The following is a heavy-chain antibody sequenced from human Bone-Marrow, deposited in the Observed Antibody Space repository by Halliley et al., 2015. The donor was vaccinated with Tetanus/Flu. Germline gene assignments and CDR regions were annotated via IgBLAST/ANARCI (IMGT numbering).Heavy chain of an antibody. Sequence: SLRLSCAASGFTLSSYAMTWDRQAPGKGLEWVSGISGSGGDTYYADAVKGRFTISRDNSKSTLYLQMNSLRGEDTAVYFCAKSLVPGSGYEAIPDYWGQGTLVTVSS. V-gene: IGHV3-23*01. D-gene: IGHD3-3*01. CDR3: AKSLVPGSGYEAIPDY. J-gene: IGHJ4*02. CDR2: ISGSGGDT. CDR1: GFTLSSYA.